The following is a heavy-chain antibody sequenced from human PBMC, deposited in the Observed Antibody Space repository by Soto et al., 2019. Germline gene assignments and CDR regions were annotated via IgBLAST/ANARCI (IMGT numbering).Heavy chain of an antibody. Sequence: QLQLQESGPGLVKPSETLSLTCTVSGGSISSSSYYWGWIRQPPGKGLEWIGSIYYSGSTYYNPSLQSRVTISVDTSKNQFSLKLSSVTAADTAVYYCERRYGVWFSIDYWGQGTLVTVSS. CDR2: IYYSGST. CDR1: GGSISSSSYY. D-gene: IGHD2-8*01. CDR3: ERRYGVWFSIDY. V-gene: IGHV4-39*01. J-gene: IGHJ4*02.